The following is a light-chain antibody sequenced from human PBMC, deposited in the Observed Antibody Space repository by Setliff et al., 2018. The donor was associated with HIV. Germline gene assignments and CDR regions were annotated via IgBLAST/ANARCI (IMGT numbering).Light chain of an antibody. V-gene: IGLV1-40*01. CDR2: GNS. CDR3: QSYDSSLRV. J-gene: IGLJ1*01. CDR1: SSNIGGGYY. Sequence: QSVLTQPPSVSGAPGQRVTISCTGSSSNIGGGYYVHWYQQLPGTAPKLLIYGNSNRPSGVPDRFSGSKSGTSASLAITGLQAEDEADYYCQSYDSSLRVFGTGTKVT.